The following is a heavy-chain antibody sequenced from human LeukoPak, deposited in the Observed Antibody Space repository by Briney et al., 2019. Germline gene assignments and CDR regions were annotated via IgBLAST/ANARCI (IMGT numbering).Heavy chain of an antibody. J-gene: IGHJ4*02. V-gene: IGHV3-49*04. CDR2: IRSKAYGGTT. D-gene: IGHD3-10*01. CDR3: TRESIRSMVREMGDY. CDR1: GFTFGDYA. Sequence: GGSLRLSCTASGFTFGDYAMSWVRQAPGKGLEWVGFIRSKAYGGTTEYAASVKGRFTISRDDSKSIAYLQMNSLKTEDTAVYYCTRESIRSMVREMGDYWGQGTLVTVSS.